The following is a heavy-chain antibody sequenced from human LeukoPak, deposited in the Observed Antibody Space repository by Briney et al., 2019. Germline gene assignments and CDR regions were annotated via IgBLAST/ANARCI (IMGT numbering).Heavy chain of an antibody. Sequence: SETLSLTCAVYGGSFSGYYWSWIRQPPGKGLERIGEINHSGSTNYNPSPKSRVTISVDTSKNQFSLKLSSVTAADTAVYYCARGLEAAAGIYFDYWGQGTLVTVSS. V-gene: IGHV4-34*01. D-gene: IGHD6-13*01. CDR3: ARGLEAAAGIYFDY. J-gene: IGHJ4*02. CDR2: INHSGST. CDR1: GGSFSGYY.